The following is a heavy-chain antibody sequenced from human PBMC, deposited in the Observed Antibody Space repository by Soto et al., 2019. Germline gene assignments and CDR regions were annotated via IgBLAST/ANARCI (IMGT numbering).Heavy chain of an antibody. D-gene: IGHD3-3*01. Sequence: PGGSLRLSCAASGFTFSSYWMSWVRQAPGKGLEWVANIKQDGSEKYYVDSVKGRFTISRDNAKNSLYLQMSSLRAEDTAVYYCAREVSDFWSGYYCDYWGQGTLVTVSS. J-gene: IGHJ4*02. CDR1: GFTFSSYW. CDR3: AREVSDFWSGYYCDY. V-gene: IGHV3-7*01. CDR2: IKQDGSEK.